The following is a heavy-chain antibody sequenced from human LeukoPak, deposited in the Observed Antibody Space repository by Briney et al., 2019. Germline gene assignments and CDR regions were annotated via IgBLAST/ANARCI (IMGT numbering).Heavy chain of an antibody. J-gene: IGHJ6*03. CDR1: GGTFSSYA. D-gene: IGHD5-12*01. Sequence: ASVKVSCKASGGTFSSYAISWVRQPPGQGLEWMGRIIPIFGTANYAQKFQGRVTITTDESTSTAYMELSSLRSEDTAVYYCATRGYYYYMDVWGKGTTVTVSS. V-gene: IGHV1-69*05. CDR3: ATRGYYYYMDV. CDR2: IIPIFGTA.